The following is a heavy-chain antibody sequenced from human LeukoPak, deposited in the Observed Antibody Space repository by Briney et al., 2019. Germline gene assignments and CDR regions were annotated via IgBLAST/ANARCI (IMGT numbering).Heavy chain of an antibody. V-gene: IGHV3-30-3*01. D-gene: IGHD1-26*01. CDR3: ARDQQGGGSYQVGPFDY. CDR2: ISYDGSNK. J-gene: IGHJ4*02. Sequence: GGSLRLSCAASGFTSSSYAMHWVRQAPGKGLEWVAVISYDGSNKYYADSVKGRFTISRDNSKNTLYLQVNSLRAEDTAVYYCARDQQGGGSYQVGPFDYWGQGTLVTVSS. CDR1: GFTSSSYA.